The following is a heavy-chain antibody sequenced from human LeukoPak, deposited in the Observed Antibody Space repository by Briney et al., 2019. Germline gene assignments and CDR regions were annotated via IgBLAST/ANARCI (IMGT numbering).Heavy chain of an antibody. CDR1: GYSFTNFC. D-gene: IGHD1-26*01. CDR3: ARRSGSYFDY. Sequence: GESLKISCQGYGYSFTNFCIGWVRQMPGKGLEWMGIIYPADSNTIYNPSFQGQVTISADKSISTAYLQWSNLKASDTAMYYCARRSGSYFDYWGQGTLVTVSS. CDR2: IYPADSNT. V-gene: IGHV5-51*01. J-gene: IGHJ4*02.